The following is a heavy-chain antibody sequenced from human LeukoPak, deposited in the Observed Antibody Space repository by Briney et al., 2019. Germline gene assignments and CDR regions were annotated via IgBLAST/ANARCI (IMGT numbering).Heavy chain of an antibody. J-gene: IGHJ4*02. V-gene: IGHV4-59*01. D-gene: IGHD5-24*01. CDR2: IYYSGST. Sequence: SETLSLTCTVSGGSLSSFYWSWIRQPPGKGVEWIGGIYYSGSTNYNPSLKSRVTISVDTSKNQFSLKLTSVIAADTAVYYCARVYAGYNGERYVDYWGQGTLVTVSS. CDR3: ARVYAGYNGERYVDY. CDR1: GGSLSSFY.